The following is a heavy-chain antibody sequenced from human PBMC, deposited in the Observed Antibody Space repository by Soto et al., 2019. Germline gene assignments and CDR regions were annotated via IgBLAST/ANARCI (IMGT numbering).Heavy chain of an antibody. D-gene: IGHD3-22*01. J-gene: IGHJ4*02. CDR1: GGSFSDYS. Sequence: LSLTCAVYGGSFSDYSWTWIRQPPGKGLEWIGEINDSGSTNYTPSLERRVTISRDTSKNRFSLKLSSVTAADTAVYYCARGSHKLHSYDSSGFYHYVDYWGQGSLVTVSS. CDR2: INDSGST. V-gene: IGHV4-34*01. CDR3: ARGSHKLHSYDSSGFYHYVDY.